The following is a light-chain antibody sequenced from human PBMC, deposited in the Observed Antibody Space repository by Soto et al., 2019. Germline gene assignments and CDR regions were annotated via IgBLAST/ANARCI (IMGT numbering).Light chain of an antibody. V-gene: IGLV2-14*01. Sequence: QSVLTQPASVSGSPGQSITISCTGTSSDVGGYNYVSWYQQHPGKAPKLMIYDVSNRPSGVSNRFSGSKSGNTASLTISGLQAEDEADYYCSSYTSSSTLGVVFGGGTK. CDR1: SSDVGGYNY. CDR3: SSYTSSSTLGVV. J-gene: IGLJ2*01. CDR2: DVS.